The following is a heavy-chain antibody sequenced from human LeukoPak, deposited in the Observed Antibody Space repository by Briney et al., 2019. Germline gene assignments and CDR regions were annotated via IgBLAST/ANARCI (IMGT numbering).Heavy chain of an antibody. V-gene: IGHV3-74*01. D-gene: IGHD2-15*01. J-gene: IGHJ3*02. CDR1: GFTFSSYS. CDR2: INTDGSRT. CDR3: VRESYCSGGSCYSGRPFDI. Sequence: GGSLRLSCAASGFTFSSYSMNWVRQAPGKGLVWVSRINTDGSRTIYADSVKGRFTIFRDNAKNTLYLQMNSLRAEDTAVFYCVRESYCSGGSCYSGRPFDIWGQGTMVTVSS.